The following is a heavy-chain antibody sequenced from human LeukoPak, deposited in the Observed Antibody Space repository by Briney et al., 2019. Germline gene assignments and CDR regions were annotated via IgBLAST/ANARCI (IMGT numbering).Heavy chain of an antibody. Sequence: PSETLSLTCAVSGGSISSRNWRSWIRQPPGKGLEWIGEINHSGSTNYNPSLKSRVTISVDTSKNQFSLKLSSVTAADTAVYYCARRLLVRGVNWFDPWGQGTLVTVSP. J-gene: IGHJ5*02. D-gene: IGHD3-10*01. V-gene: IGHV4-4*02. CDR2: INHSGST. CDR3: ARRLLVRGVNWFDP. CDR1: GGSISSRNW.